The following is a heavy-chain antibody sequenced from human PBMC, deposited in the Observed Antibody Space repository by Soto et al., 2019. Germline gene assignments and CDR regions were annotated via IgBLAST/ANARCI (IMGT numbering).Heavy chain of an antibody. J-gene: IGHJ4*02. CDR2: IIPIFGTA. Sequence: SVKVSCKASGGTFSSYAISWVRQAPGQGLEWMGGIIPIFGTANYAQKFQGRVTITRDTSASTAYMELSSLRSEDTAVYYCARDPDYGDYGTSPADDYWGQGTLVTVSS. CDR3: ARDPDYGDYGTSPADDY. V-gene: IGHV1-69*05. D-gene: IGHD4-17*01. CDR1: GGTFSSYA.